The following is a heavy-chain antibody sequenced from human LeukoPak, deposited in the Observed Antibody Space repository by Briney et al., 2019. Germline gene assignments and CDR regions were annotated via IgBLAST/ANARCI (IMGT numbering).Heavy chain of an antibody. D-gene: IGHD3-16*02. CDR1: GGSISSSSYY. J-gene: IGHJ4*02. CDR3: ASQMITFGGVIVGFDY. Sequence: PSETLSLTCTVSGGSISSSSYYWGWIRQPPGKGLEWIGSIYYSGSTYYNPSLKSRVTISVDTSKNQFSLKLSSVTAADTAVYYCASQMITFGGVIVGFDYWGQGTLVTVSS. CDR2: IYYSGST. V-gene: IGHV4-39*01.